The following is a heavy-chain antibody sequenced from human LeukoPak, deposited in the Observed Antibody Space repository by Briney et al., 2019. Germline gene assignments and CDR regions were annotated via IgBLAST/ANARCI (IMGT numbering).Heavy chain of an antibody. D-gene: IGHD6-19*01. V-gene: IGHV1-8*01. CDR3: ARGLSSGDY. CDR1: GYTFTSYD. Sequence: GAXVXXSCKASGYTFTSYDINWVRQAPGQGLEWMGWMNPNSGNTVYAQKFQGRVTMTRNTSISTAYMELSSLRSEDTVVYYCARGLSSGDYWGQGTLVTVSS. J-gene: IGHJ4*02. CDR2: MNPNSGNT.